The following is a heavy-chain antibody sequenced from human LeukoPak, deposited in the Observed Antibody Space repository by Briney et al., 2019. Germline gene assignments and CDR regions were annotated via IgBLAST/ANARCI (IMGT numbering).Heavy chain of an antibody. CDR1: GYTFTNYD. CDR3: ARDQDIVVVVAALRQREMGGFDP. D-gene: IGHD2-15*01. V-gene: IGHV1-8*01. J-gene: IGHJ5*02. Sequence: ASVKVSCKASGYTFTNYDINWVRQATGQGPEWMGWMNPKSGNTGYSQKFQGRVTMTRNTSISTAYMELSSLRSDDTAVYYCARDQDIVVVVAALRQREMGGFDPWGQGTLVTVSS. CDR2: MNPKSGNT.